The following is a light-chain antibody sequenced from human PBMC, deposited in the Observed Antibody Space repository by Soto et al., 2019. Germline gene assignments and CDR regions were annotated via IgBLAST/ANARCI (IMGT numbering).Light chain of an antibody. CDR1: QSVSSSY. J-gene: IGKJ3*01. CDR3: QQYSSSPPGFT. Sequence: EIVLTQSPGTLSFSPGERATLSCRASQSVSSSYLAWYQQKPGQAPRLLISRASSRATGIPDRFSGSRSGTDFTLTISRLEPEDFAVYYCQQYSSSPPGFTFGPGTKVHIK. CDR2: RAS. V-gene: IGKV3-20*01.